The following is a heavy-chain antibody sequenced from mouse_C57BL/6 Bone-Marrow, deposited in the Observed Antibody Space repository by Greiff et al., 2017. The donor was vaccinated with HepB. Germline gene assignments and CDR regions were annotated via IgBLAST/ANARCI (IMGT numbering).Heavy chain of an antibody. Sequence: QVQLKQPGAELVKPGASVKMSCKASGYTFTSYWITWVKQRPGQGLEWIGDIYPGSGSTNYNEKFKSKATLTVDTSSSTAYMQLSSLTSEDSAVYYCARYVGSSYGFAYWGQGTLVTVSA. D-gene: IGHD1-1*01. CDR2: IYPGSGST. V-gene: IGHV1-55*01. J-gene: IGHJ3*01. CDR1: GYTFTSYW. CDR3: ARYVGSSYGFAY.